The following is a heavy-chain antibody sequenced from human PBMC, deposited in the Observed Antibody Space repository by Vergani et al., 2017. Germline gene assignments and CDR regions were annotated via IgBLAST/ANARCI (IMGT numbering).Heavy chain of an antibody. CDR2: INHSGST. CDR1: GGSFSGYY. D-gene: IGHD4-23*01. Sequence: QVQLQQWGAGLLKPSETLSLTCAVYGGSFSGYYWSWIRQPPGKGLEWIGEINHSGSTNYNPSLKSRVTISVDTSKNQFSLKLSSVTAADTAVYYCARGQRGFTVVTRRDYFDYWGQGTLVTVSS. V-gene: IGHV4-34*01. J-gene: IGHJ4*02. CDR3: ARGQRGFTVVTRRDYFDY.